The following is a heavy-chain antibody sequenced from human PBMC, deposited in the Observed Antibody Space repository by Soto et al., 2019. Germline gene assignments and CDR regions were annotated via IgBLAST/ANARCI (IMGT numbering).Heavy chain of an antibody. Sequence: ASVKVSCKASGYTFTSYGISWGRQAPGQGLEGMGWISAYNGNTNYAQKLQGRVTMTTETSTSTAYMELRSLRSADTAVYYCARWPHYYGSGREPFDPWGKGTLVNVSS. CDR1: GYTFTSYG. D-gene: IGHD3-10*01. CDR3: ARWPHYYGSGREPFDP. CDR2: ISAYNGNT. J-gene: IGHJ5*02. V-gene: IGHV1-18*01.